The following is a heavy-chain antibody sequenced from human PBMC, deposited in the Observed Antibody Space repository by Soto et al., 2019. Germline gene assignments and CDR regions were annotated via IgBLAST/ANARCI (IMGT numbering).Heavy chain of an antibody. Sequence: EVQLVESGGGLVQPGGSLRLSCAASGFTFSDHYMDWVRQAPGKGLEWVGRTRNKANSYTTEYAASVKGRFTISRDDSKNSLYLQMNSLKTEDTAVYYCAIVTNNQNYYAMDVWGQGTTVTVSS. J-gene: IGHJ6*02. V-gene: IGHV3-72*01. CDR2: TRNKANSYTT. CDR1: GFTFSDHY. CDR3: AIVTNNQNYYAMDV.